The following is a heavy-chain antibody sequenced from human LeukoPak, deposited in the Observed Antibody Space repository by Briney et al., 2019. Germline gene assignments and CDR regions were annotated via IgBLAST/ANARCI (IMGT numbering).Heavy chain of an antibody. J-gene: IGHJ4*02. CDR2: ISWNSGSI. Sequence: PGRSLRLSCAASGFTFDDYAMHWVRQAPGKGLEWVSGISWNSGSIGYADSVKGRFTISRDNAKNSLYLQMNSLRAEDTALYYCAKGGLAYCGGDCYDDPFDYWGQGTLVTVSS. CDR1: GFTFDDYA. D-gene: IGHD2-21*02. CDR3: AKGGLAYCGGDCYDDPFDY. V-gene: IGHV3-9*01.